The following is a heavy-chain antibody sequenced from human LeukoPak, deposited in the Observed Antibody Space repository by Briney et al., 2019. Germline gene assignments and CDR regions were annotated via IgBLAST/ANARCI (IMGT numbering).Heavy chain of an antibody. D-gene: IGHD3-10*01. CDR3: AISSYYYGSGSEAFDI. CDR2: IIPIFGTA. CDR1: GGTFSSYA. V-gene: IGHV1-69*05. J-gene: IGHJ3*02. Sequence: ASVTVSCKASGGTFSSYAISWVRQAPGQGLEWMGGIIPIFGTANYAQKFQGRVTITTDESTSTAYMELSSLRSEDTAVYYCAISSYYYGSGSEAFDIWGQGTMVTVSS.